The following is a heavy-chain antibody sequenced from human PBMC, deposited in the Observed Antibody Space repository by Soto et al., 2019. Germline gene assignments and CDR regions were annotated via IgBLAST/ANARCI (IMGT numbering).Heavy chain of an antibody. D-gene: IGHD3-22*01. CDR1: GGTFSSYA. CDR2: IIPIFGTA. CDR3: ARGYYYDSSGYYWYYYYGMDV. V-gene: IGHV1-69*13. Sequence: SVKVSCKASGGTFSSYAISWVRQAPGQGLEWMGGIIPIFGTANYAQKFQGRVTITADESTSTAYMELSSLRSEDTAVYYCARGYYYDSSGYYWYYYYGMDVRGQGTTVTVSS. J-gene: IGHJ6*02.